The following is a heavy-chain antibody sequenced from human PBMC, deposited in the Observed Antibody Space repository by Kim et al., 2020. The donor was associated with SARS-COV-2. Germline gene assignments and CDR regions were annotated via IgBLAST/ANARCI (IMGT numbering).Heavy chain of an antibody. V-gene: IGHV4-30-4*01. Sequence: SETLSLTCTVSGGSISSGDYYWSWIRQPPGKGLEWIGYIYYSGSTYYNPSLKSRVTISVDTSKNQFSLKLSSVTAADTAVYYCARGPSTHYCSSTSCYRVDAFDIWGQGTMVTVSS. CDR3: ARGPSTHYCSSTSCYRVDAFDI. D-gene: IGHD2-2*01. CDR1: GGSISSGDYY. J-gene: IGHJ3*02. CDR2: IYYSGST.